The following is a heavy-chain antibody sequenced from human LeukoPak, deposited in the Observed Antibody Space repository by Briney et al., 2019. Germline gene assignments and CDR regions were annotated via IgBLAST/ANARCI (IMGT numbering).Heavy chain of an antibody. CDR1: GGSFSGYY. D-gene: IGHD3-9*01. CDR3: ARVHLRYFDWLLFPSYFDY. CDR2: INHSGST. J-gene: IGHJ4*02. Sequence: SETLSLTCAVYGGSFSGYYWSWIRQPPGKGLEWIGEINHSGSTNYNPSLKSRVTISVDTSKHQFSLKLSSVTAADTAVYYCARVHLRYFDWLLFPSYFDYWGQGTLVTVSS. V-gene: IGHV4-34*01.